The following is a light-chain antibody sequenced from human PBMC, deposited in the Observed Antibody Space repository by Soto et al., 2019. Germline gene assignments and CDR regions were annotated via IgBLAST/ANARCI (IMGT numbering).Light chain of an antibody. CDR1: SSDVGGYNS. J-gene: IGLJ2*01. CDR2: EVS. Sequence: QSALTQPPSASGSPGQSVTISCTGTSSDVGGYNSVSWYQQHPGKAPRLMIYEVSKRPSGVPDRFSGSKSGSTASLTVSGLQAEDKADYYCSSYAGRLVFGGGTKLTVL. CDR3: SSYAGRLV. V-gene: IGLV2-8*01.